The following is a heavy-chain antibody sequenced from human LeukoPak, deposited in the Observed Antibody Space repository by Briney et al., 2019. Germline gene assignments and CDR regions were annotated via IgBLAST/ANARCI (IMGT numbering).Heavy chain of an antibody. CDR2: IKQDGSEK. J-gene: IGHJ6*02. V-gene: IGHV3-7*01. CDR1: GFTFSSYW. Sequence: GGSLRLSCAASGFTFSSYWMSWVRQAPGKGLEWVANIKQDGSEKYHVDSVKGRFTISRDNAKNSLYLQMNSLRAEDTAVYYCARDGFYKYYYYYGMDVWGQGTTVTVSS. D-gene: IGHD5-24*01. CDR3: ARDGFYKYYYYYGMDV.